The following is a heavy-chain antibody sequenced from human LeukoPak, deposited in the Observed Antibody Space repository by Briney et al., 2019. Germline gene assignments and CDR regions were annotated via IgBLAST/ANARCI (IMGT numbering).Heavy chain of an antibody. CDR1: GFTSSDYT. V-gene: IGHV3-23*01. D-gene: IGHD2-2*01. Sequence: GGSMRLSCAASGFTSSDYTMNWVRQSPGKGLEWVSGISVSDDSTYYADSVKGRFTISRDKSNNMLHLQMNSLRAENTAVYYCARDRYCVSTNCPYDFWGQGTPVTVSS. J-gene: IGHJ4*02. CDR2: ISVSDDST. CDR3: ARDRYCVSTNCPYDF.